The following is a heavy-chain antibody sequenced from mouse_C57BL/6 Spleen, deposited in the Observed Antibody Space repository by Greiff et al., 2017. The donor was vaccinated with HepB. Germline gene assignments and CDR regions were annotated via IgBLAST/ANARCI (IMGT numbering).Heavy chain of an antibody. V-gene: IGHV1-82*01. CDR2: IYPGDGDT. Sequence: VQLVESGPELVKPGASVKISCKASGYAFSSSWMNWVKQRPGKGLEWIGRIYPGDGDTNYNGKFKGKATLTADKSSSTAYMQLSSLTSEDSAVYFCARSTTVVRYFDVWGTGTTVTVSS. D-gene: IGHD1-1*01. CDR1: GYAFSSSW. CDR3: ARSTTVVRYFDV. J-gene: IGHJ1*03.